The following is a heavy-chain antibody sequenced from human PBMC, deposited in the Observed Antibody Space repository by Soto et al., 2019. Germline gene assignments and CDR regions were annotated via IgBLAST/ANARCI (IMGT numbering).Heavy chain of an antibody. J-gene: IGHJ3*02. V-gene: IGHV3-33*01. CDR3: ARDYDSSGLGAFDI. Sequence: QVQLVESGGGVVQPGRSLRLSCAASGFTFSSYGMHWVRQAPGKGLEWVAVIWYDGSNKYYADSVKGRFTISRDNSKNTLYLQMNSLRAEDTAVYYCARDYDSSGLGAFDIWGQGTMVTVSS. CDR2: IWYDGSNK. CDR1: GFTFSSYG. D-gene: IGHD3-22*01.